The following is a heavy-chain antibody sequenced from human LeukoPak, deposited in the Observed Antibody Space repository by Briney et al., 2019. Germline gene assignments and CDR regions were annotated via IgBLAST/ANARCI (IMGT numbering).Heavy chain of an antibody. D-gene: IGHD3-3*01. J-gene: IGHJ4*02. V-gene: IGHV3-11*01. CDR3: ARDHHALPPGVTIFGVGPLDY. CDR2: ISSSGSTI. Sequence: GGSLRLSCAASGFTFSDYYMSWIRQPPGPGLERVSYISSSGSTIYYADPAQGRFTISRENAKNSLYLQMTSLRAEDTAVYYCARDHHALPPGVTIFGVGPLDYWGQGTLVTVSS. CDR1: GFTFSDYY.